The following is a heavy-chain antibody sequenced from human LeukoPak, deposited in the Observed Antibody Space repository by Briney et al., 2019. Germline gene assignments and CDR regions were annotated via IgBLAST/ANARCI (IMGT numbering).Heavy chain of an antibody. Sequence: GGSLRLPCAASGFTFASYAMNWVRQAPGKGLGWVSAISGSSDNTYYAGSVKGRFTISRDNSKNTLYLQMNSLRAEDAAVYYCAKLTGSNCYLPVDYWGQGALVTVSS. V-gene: IGHV3-23*01. J-gene: IGHJ4*02. D-gene: IGHD2-21*02. CDR3: AKLTGSNCYLPVDY. CDR2: ISGSSDNT. CDR1: GFTFASYA.